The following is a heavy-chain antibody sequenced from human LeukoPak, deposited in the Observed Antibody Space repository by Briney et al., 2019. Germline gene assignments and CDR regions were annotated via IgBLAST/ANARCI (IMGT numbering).Heavy chain of an antibody. CDR2: ISTTGEIT. V-gene: IGHV3-23*01. J-gene: IGHJ4*02. CDR1: GLTFSNYA. Sequence: GGSLRLSCVVSGLTFSNYAMTWVRQASETGLEWVSTISTTGEITYYAGAVKGRFTISRDNSKNTVLLHMNDLRVDDTAIYYCGGDYWGQGTLVTVSS. CDR3: GGDY.